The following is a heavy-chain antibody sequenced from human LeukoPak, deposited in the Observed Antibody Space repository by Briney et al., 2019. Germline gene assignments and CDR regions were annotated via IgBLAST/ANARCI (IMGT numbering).Heavy chain of an antibody. Sequence: ASVKVSCKASGYTFTSYDINWVRQATGQGLEWMGWMNPNSGNTGYAQKFQGRVTITRNTSISTAYMELSSLRSEDTAVYYCARAGSGGYYMDVWGKGTTVTVSS. D-gene: IGHD2-15*01. J-gene: IGHJ6*03. CDR1: GYTFTSYD. CDR3: ARAGSGGYYMDV. V-gene: IGHV1-8*01. CDR2: MNPNSGNT.